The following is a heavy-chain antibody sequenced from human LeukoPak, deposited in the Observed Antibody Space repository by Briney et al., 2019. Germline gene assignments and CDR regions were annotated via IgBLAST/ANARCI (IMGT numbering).Heavy chain of an antibody. Sequence: ASVKVSCKASGYTFTGYYMHWVRQAPGQGLEWMGWINPNSGGTNYAQKFQGRVTMTRDTSISTAYMELSRLRSDDTAVYYCARVPPMTIAAAGTRAFDIWGQGTMVTVSS. V-gene: IGHV1-2*02. CDR1: GYTFTGYY. D-gene: IGHD6-13*01. J-gene: IGHJ3*02. CDR3: ARVPPMTIAAAGTRAFDI. CDR2: INPNSGGT.